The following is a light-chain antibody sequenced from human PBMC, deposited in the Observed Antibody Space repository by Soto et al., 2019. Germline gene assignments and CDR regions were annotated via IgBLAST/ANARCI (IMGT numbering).Light chain of an antibody. CDR3: ATWDGSLSAYV. CDR2: SNN. Sequence: QSVLTQSPSASGTPGQGVTISCSGSSSNIGSNTVDWYQQFPGTAPKLLIYSNNMRPSGVPDRFSGSKSVTSASLAIRGLQSEDEADYLCATWDGSLSAYVLGTGTKVTVL. J-gene: IGLJ1*01. CDR1: SSNIGSNT. V-gene: IGLV1-44*01.